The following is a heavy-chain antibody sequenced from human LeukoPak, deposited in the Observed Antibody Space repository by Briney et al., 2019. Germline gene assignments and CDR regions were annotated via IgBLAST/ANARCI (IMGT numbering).Heavy chain of an antibody. D-gene: IGHD5-24*01. CDR3: ARGQIEMATIMDYYYGMDV. Sequence: SQTLSLTCAISGDIVSSNSAAWNWIRQSPSRGLEWLGRTYYRSKWYNDYAVSVKSRITINPDTSKNQFSLQLNSVTPEDTAVYYCARGQIEMATIMDYYYGMDVWGQGTTVTVSS. CDR1: GDIVSSNSAA. CDR2: TYYRSKWYN. J-gene: IGHJ6*02. V-gene: IGHV6-1*01.